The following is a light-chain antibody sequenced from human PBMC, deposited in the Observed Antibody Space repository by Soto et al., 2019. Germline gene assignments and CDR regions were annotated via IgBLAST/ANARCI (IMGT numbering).Light chain of an antibody. CDR1: RTVLSSSNNKNF. J-gene: IGKJ3*01. V-gene: IGKV4-1*01. Sequence: DIVMTQSPDSLAVSLGGRATINCKSSRTVLSSSNNKNFLAWNQKKVGQPPRLLIYWASTRDSGVPDRFSGSGSGTYFTLTISSLQAEDVAVYYCQQYYSSPFTFGPGTKVYIK. CDR2: WAS. CDR3: QQYYSSPFT.